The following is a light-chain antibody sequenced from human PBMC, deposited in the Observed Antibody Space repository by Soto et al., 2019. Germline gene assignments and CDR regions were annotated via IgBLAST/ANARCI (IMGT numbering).Light chain of an antibody. J-gene: IGKJ1*01. CDR3: QQTDDNPRT. CDR2: AAS. CDR1: KNINTY. V-gene: IGKV1-39*01. Sequence: DIQVTQSPSSLSASVGDRITITCRTSKNINTYLNWYQQNPGKVPKLLISAASNLQSGVPSRFSGSGSGTEFSLTITSLQAEDFATYYCQQTDDNPRTFGQGTKV.